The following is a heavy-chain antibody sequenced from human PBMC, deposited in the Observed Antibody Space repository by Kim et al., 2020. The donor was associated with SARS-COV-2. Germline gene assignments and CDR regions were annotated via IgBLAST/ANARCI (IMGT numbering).Heavy chain of an antibody. D-gene: IGHD5-12*01. J-gene: IGHJ6*02. Sequence: GGSLRLSCAASGFTFDDYAMHWVRQAPGKGLEWVSGISWNSGSIGYADSEKGRFTISRDNAKNSLYLQMNSLRAEDTALYYCAKCGYSGYDWDGMDVWGQGTTVTVSS. V-gene: IGHV3-9*01. CDR2: ISWNSGSI. CDR3: AKCGYSGYDWDGMDV. CDR1: GFTFDDYA.